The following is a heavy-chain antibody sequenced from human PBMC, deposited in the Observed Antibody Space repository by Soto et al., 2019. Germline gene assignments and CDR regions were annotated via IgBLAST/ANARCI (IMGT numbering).Heavy chain of an antibody. CDR2: ISGSGGST. D-gene: IGHD6-6*01. CDR1: GFTFSSYA. CDR3: AKTYSSSPFDAFDI. J-gene: IGHJ3*02. Sequence: GESLKISCAASGFTFSSYAMSWVRQAPGKGLEWVSAISGSGGSTYYADSVKGRFTISRDNSKNTLYLQMNSLRAEDTAVYYCAKTYSSSPFDAFDIWGQGTMVTVSS. V-gene: IGHV3-23*01.